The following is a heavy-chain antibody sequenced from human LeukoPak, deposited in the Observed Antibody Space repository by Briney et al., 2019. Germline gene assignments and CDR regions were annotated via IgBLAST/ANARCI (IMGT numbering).Heavy chain of an antibody. CDR2: ISSSSSYI. Sequence: KPGGSLRLSCAASGFSFSSYSMNWVRQAPGKGLEWVSSISSSSSYIYYVDSVKGRFTISRDNAKNSLYLQTNSLRAEDTAVYYCARVWSPPYTSSWPYYFDYWGQGTLVTVSS. CDR3: ARVWSPPYTSSWPYYFDY. V-gene: IGHV3-21*01. J-gene: IGHJ4*02. D-gene: IGHD6-13*01. CDR1: GFSFSSYS.